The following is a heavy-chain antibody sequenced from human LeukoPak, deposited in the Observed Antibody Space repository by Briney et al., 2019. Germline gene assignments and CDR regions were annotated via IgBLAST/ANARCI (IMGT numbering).Heavy chain of an antibody. V-gene: IGHV4-38-2*01. Sequence: SETLSLTCAVSGYSISSGYYWGWIRQPPGKGLEWIGSIYHSGSTYYNPSLKSRVTISVDTSKNQFSLKLSSVTAADTAVYYCARAGLSMVRGVIIDYWGRGTLVTVSS. J-gene: IGHJ4*02. CDR1: GYSISSGYY. CDR3: ARAGLSMVRGVIIDY. D-gene: IGHD3-10*01. CDR2: IYHSGST.